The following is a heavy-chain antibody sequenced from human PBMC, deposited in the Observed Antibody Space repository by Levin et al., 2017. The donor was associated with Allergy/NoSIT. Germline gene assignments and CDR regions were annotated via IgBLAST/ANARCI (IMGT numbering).Heavy chain of an antibody. CDR2: VSGSGVET. D-gene: IGHD4-17*01. V-gene: IGHV3-23*01. Sequence: GESLKISCAASGFTFSRHAMSWVRQVPGKELEWVSHVSGSGVETYYADSVKGRFTVSRDNSKNTLYLQMNSLRAEDTAVYYCAKFYSYGDFAYYFDDWGQGTLVAVSS. CDR3: AKFYSYGDFAYYFDD. J-gene: IGHJ4*02. CDR1: GFTFSRHA.